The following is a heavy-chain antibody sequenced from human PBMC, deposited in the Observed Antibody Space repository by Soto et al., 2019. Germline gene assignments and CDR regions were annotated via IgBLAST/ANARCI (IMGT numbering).Heavy chain of an antibody. CDR3: ARDDWGLGGQPKYFHH. D-gene: IGHD2-15*01. Sequence: PGGSLRLSCAASGFTFSRYNMNRVRQAPGKGLEWVSSISSSGTYIYYADSMKGRFTISRDNPKNSLYLQMNSLRVEDTAVYYCARDDWGLGGQPKYFHHWGQGTQVTVSS. J-gene: IGHJ1*01. CDR2: ISSSGTYI. CDR1: GFTFSRYN. V-gene: IGHV3-21*01.